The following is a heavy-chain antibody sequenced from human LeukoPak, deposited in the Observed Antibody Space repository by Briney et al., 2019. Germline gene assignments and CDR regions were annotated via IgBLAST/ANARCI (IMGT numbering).Heavy chain of an antibody. CDR3: AKDGVCSSTSCYLSWFDP. J-gene: IGHJ5*02. V-gene: IGHV3-30*18. Sequence: PGGSLRLSCAASGFTFSSYGMHWVRQAPGKGLEWVAVISYDGSNKYYADSVKGRFTISRDNSKNTLYLQMNSLRAEDTAVYYCAKDGVCSSTSCYLSWFDPWGQGTLVTVSS. D-gene: IGHD2-2*01. CDR2: ISYDGSNK. CDR1: GFTFSSYG.